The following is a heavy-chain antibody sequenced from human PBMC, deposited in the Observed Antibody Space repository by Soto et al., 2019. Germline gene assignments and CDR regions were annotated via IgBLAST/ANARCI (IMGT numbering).Heavy chain of an antibody. V-gene: IGHV4-59*01. D-gene: IGHD1-26*01. CDR3: ARDLEGATTGTYFDY. Sequence: SETLSLTCTVSGGSISSYYWSWIRQPPGKGLEWIGYIYYSGSTNYNPSLKSRVTISVDTSKNQFSLKLSSVTAADTAVYYCARDLEGATTGTYFDYWGQGTLVTVSS. CDR2: IYYSGST. J-gene: IGHJ4*02. CDR1: GGSISSYY.